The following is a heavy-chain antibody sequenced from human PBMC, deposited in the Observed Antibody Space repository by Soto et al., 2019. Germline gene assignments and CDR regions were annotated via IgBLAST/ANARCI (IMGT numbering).Heavy chain of an antibody. V-gene: IGHV4-30-4*01. CDR3: ARDNILGILYGGMDV. Sequence: KPSETLSLTCTVSGGSISSGDYYWSWIRQPPGKGLEWIGYIYYSGSTYYNPSPKSRVTISVDTSKNQFSLKLSSVTAADTAVYYCARDNILGILYGGMDVWGQGTTVTVSS. D-gene: IGHD3-3*01. J-gene: IGHJ6*02. CDR1: GGSISSGDYY. CDR2: IYYSGST.